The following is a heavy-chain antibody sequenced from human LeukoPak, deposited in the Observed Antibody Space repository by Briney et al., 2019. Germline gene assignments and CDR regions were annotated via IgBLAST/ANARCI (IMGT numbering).Heavy chain of an antibody. CDR3: ARVLRGYSYGVVYNRFDP. Sequence: ASVKVSCKASGYTFTSYGISWVRQAPGQGLEWMGWISAYNGNTNYAQKLQGRVTMTTDTSTSTAYMELRSLRSDGTAVYYCARVLRGYSYGVVYNRFDPWGQGTLVTVSS. V-gene: IGHV1-18*01. J-gene: IGHJ5*02. D-gene: IGHD5-18*01. CDR2: ISAYNGNT. CDR1: GYTFTSYG.